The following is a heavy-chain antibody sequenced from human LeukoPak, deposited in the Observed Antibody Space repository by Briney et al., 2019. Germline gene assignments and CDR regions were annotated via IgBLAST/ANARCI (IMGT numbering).Heavy chain of an antibody. J-gene: IGHJ4*02. V-gene: IGHV4-39*01. Sequence: SETLSLTCTVSGGSISSSSYYWGWIRQPPGKGLEWIGSIYYSGSTYYNPSLKSRVTISVDTSKNQFSLKLSSVTAADTAVYYCARHTGYSSGWYGTSGFDYWGQGTLATVSS. CDR1: GGSISSSSYY. CDR2: IYYSGST. CDR3: ARHTGYSSGWYGTSGFDY. D-gene: IGHD6-19*01.